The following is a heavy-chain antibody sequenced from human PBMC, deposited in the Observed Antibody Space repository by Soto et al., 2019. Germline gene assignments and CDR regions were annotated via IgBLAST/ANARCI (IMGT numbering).Heavy chain of an antibody. CDR2: IIPLFGTT. CDR3: ARGVVVVSTTPRGDAFDI. Sequence: QVHLLQSGAEVKKPGSSVKFSCKASDNSFSTYATSWVRQAPGQGLEWMGGIIPLFGTTNYAPKFQGRVTITADESTSTVYMDLSSLRSGDTASYYCARGVVVVSTTPRGDAFDIWGQGTMVTVSS. V-gene: IGHV1-69*12. D-gene: IGHD2-15*01. CDR1: DNSFSTYA. J-gene: IGHJ3*02.